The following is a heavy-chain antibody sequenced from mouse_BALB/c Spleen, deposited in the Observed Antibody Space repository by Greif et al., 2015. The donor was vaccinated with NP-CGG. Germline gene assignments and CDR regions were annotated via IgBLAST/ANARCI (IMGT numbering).Heavy chain of an antibody. CDR3: ARGAGTGFAY. CDR1: GFNIKDTY. V-gene: IGHV14-3*02. CDR2: IDPANGNT. Sequence: VQLQQSGAELVKPGASVKLSRTASGFNIKDTYMHWVKQRPEQGLERIGRIDPANGNTKYDPKFQGKATITADTSSNTAYLQLSSLTSEDTAVYYCARGAGTGFAYWGQGTLVTVSA. J-gene: IGHJ3*01. D-gene: IGHD4-1*01.